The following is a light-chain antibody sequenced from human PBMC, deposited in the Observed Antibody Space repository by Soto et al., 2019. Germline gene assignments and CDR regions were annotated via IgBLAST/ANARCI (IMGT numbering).Light chain of an antibody. CDR3: SSYTISSTYV. CDR1: SSDVGSYNR. V-gene: IGLV2-18*02. J-gene: IGLJ1*01. CDR2: DVN. Sequence: QYALTQPPSVSGSPGQSVAISCTGTSSDVGSYNRVSWYQQPPGTAPKLMIYDVNNRPSGVPDRFSGSKSGNTASLTISGLQAEDEADYYCSSYTISSTYVFGTGTKLTVL.